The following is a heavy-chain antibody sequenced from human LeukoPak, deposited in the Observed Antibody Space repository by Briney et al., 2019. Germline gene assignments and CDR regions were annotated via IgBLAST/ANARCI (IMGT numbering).Heavy chain of an antibody. D-gene: IGHD5-24*01. CDR1: GFTFTNYA. Sequence: GGSLRLSCAASGFTFTNYAMNWVRQAPGKGLEWVSAISGSGGSSSYADSVRGRFTISRDNSNNMLYLQMNSLRAEDTAVYYCAKPLRDAGSFNYPYFDFWGQGTLVTVPS. V-gene: IGHV3-23*01. CDR2: ISGSGGSS. CDR3: AKPLRDAGSFNYPYFDF. J-gene: IGHJ4*02.